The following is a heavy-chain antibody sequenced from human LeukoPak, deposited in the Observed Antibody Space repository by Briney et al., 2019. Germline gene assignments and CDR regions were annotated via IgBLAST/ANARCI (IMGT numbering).Heavy chain of an antibody. J-gene: IGHJ4*02. D-gene: IGHD5-24*01. CDR1: GFIFSPYA. Sequence: PGGSLRLSCAASGFIFSPYAMSWVRQAPGTGQEWVPGIAGGDDRFYADSVKDRFSISRDNSKNTVDLQMNSLRVEDTAVYYCAKDYVSGDGYWDFDYWGQGTLVTVSS. CDR3: AKDYVSGDGYWDFDY. V-gene: IGHV3-23*01. CDR2: IAGGDDR.